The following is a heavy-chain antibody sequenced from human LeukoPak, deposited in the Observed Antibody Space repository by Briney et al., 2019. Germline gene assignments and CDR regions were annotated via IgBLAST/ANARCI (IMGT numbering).Heavy chain of an antibody. D-gene: IGHD3-3*01. CDR3: ARGHNDAFWSGSYYYYMDV. CDR1: GYTFTSYD. Sequence: ASVKVSCKASGYTFTSYDINWVRQATGQGLEWMGWMNPNSGNTGYAQKFQGRVTMTRSTSINTAYMELRSLRSEDTAVYYCARGHNDAFWSGSYYYYMDVWGKGTTVTVSS. CDR2: MNPNSGNT. J-gene: IGHJ6*03. V-gene: IGHV1-8*01.